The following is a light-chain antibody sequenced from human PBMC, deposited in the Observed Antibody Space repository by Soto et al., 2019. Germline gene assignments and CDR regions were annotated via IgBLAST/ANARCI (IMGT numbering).Light chain of an antibody. CDR3: QQYGFS. V-gene: IGKV1-5*01. CDR2: DAS. Sequence: DIQMTQSPSTLSASVGDRVTITCRASQSVSYRLAWYQQKPGMAPKLLIHDASSLESGVPSRFRGSGSGKEFTLTISSLQPDDFATYYCQQYGFSFGPGTKVEI. CDR1: QSVSYR. J-gene: IGKJ3*01.